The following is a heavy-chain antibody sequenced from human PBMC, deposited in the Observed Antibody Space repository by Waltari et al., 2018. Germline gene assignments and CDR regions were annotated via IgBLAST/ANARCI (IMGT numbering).Heavy chain of an antibody. D-gene: IGHD2-2*01. J-gene: IGHJ4*02. CDR3: ARDGGEEYCSSTSCYRGDY. Sequence: QVQLVQSGAEVKKPGSSVKVSCKASGGTFSSYAISWVRQAPGQGLEWMGGIIPSLGIANSAQKFQGRVTITADESTSTAYMELSSLRSEDTAVYYCARDGGEEYCSSTSCYRGDYWGQGTLVTVSS. V-gene: IGHV1-69*04. CDR2: IIPSLGIA. CDR1: GGTFSSYA.